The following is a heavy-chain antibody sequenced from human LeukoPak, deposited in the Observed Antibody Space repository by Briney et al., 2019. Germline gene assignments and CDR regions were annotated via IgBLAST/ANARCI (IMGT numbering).Heavy chain of an antibody. J-gene: IGHJ6*02. Sequence: HPGGSLRLSCAASGFTFSSYAMHWVRQAAGKGLEWVAVISYDGSNKYYADSVKGRFTISRDNSKNTLYLQMNSLRAEDTAVYYCATDEEQWLVQYYYYGMDVWGQGTTVTVSS. D-gene: IGHD6-19*01. CDR2: ISYDGSNK. CDR3: ATDEEQWLVQYYYYGMDV. V-gene: IGHV3-30-3*01. CDR1: GFTFSSYA.